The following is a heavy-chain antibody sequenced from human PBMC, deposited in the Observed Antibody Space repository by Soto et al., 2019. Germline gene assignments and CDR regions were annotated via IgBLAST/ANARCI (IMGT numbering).Heavy chain of an antibody. CDR1: GFTFSSYA. CDR3: AKFASFDFGGGYYYMDV. CDR2: ISGSGGST. Sequence: EVQLLESGGGLVQPGGSLRLSCAASGFTFSSYAMSWVRQAPGKGLEWVSAISGSGGSTYYADSVKGRFTISRDNSKNNLYLQMNSLRAKDTAVYYCAKFASFDFGGGYYYMDVWGKGTTVTVSS. V-gene: IGHV3-23*01. D-gene: IGHD3-3*01. J-gene: IGHJ6*03.